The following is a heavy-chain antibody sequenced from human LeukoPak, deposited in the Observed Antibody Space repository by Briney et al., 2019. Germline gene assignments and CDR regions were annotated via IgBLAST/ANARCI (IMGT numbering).Heavy chain of an antibody. V-gene: IGHV1-3*01. CDR3: ARDLGDCGGDCSTYYYYGMDV. CDR2: INAGNGNT. D-gene: IGHD2-21*02. CDR1: GYTFTSYA. Sequence: ASVKVSCKASGYTFTSYAMHWVRQAPGQRLEWMGWINAGNGNTKYSQKFQGRVTITRDTSASTAYMELSSLRSEDTAVYYCARDLGDCGGDCSTYYYYGMDVWGQGTTVTVSS. J-gene: IGHJ6*02.